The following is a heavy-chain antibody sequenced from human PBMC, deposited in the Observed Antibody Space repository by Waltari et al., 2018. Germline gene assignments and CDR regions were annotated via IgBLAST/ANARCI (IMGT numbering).Heavy chain of an antibody. Sequence: APVKGLEWMGGFDPEDGETIYAQKFQGRVTMTEDTSTDTAYMELSSLRSEDTAVYYCATISRIWGSYRYYFDYWGQGTLVTVSS. V-gene: IGHV1-24*01. CDR2: FDPEDGET. D-gene: IGHD3-16*02. J-gene: IGHJ4*02. CDR3: ATISRIWGSYRYYFDY.